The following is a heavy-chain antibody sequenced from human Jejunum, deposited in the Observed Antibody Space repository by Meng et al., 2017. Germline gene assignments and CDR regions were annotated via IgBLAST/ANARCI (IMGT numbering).Heavy chain of an antibody. CDR3: ERNAPDTGPFDS. V-gene: IGHV4-59*01. Sequence: SETLSLTCTVSGGSIGNSYWNWNRQPPGKGLEWIAYIHSSRNTDYNPSLKSQVIISVDMSKNQFSLQLTSVTAADTAVYYCERNAPDTGPFDSWGQGTLVTVSS. CDR1: GGSIGNSY. CDR2: IHSSRNT. D-gene: IGHD5-18*01. J-gene: IGHJ4*02.